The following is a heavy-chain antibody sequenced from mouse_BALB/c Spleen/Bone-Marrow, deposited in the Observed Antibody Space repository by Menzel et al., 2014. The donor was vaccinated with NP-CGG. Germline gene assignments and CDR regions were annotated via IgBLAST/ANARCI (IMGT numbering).Heavy chain of an antibody. CDR2: INPYNGDP. Sequence: EVKLMESGPELVKPGASVKISCKASGYSFTGCFMNWMKQSHGKSLEWIGRINPYNGDPFYNQKFKGKATLTVDKSSSTAHMELLSLTSGDSAVYYCGRGNYDYDSWFGYWGQGTLVTVSA. J-gene: IGHJ3*01. D-gene: IGHD2-4*01. CDR1: GYSFTGCF. CDR3: GRGNYDYDSWFGY. V-gene: IGHV1-37*01.